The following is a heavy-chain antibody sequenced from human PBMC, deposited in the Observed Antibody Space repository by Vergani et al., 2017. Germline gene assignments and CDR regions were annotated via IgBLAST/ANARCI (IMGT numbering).Heavy chain of an antibody. Sequence: QVQLKESGPGLVKPSETLSLTCTVSNFFISSNAYYWGWIRQAPGRGLEWIGSLHHNGATSHNPSLRSRVTMSVDTSKNQFSLKLSSVTAADTAVYYCARVMYGGNSGGYFDLWGRGTLVTVSS. CDR1: NFFISSNAYY. CDR3: ARVMYGGNSGGYFDL. D-gene: IGHD4-23*01. CDR2: LHHNGAT. J-gene: IGHJ2*01. V-gene: IGHV4-38-2*02.